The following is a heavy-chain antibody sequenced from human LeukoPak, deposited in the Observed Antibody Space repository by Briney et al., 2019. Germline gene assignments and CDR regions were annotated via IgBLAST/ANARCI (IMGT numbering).Heavy chain of an antibody. V-gene: IGHV3-30-3*01. J-gene: IGHJ6*02. Sequence: PGGSLRLSCAASGFTFSSYAMHWVRQAPGKGLEWVAVISYDGSNKYYADSVKGRFTISRDNSKNTLYLQMNSLRAEDTAVYYCARDPSAASSWLYYYYYYGMDVWGQGTTVTVSS. CDR2: ISYDGSNK. CDR3: ARDPSAASSWLYYYYYYGMDV. CDR1: GFTFSSYA. D-gene: IGHD6-13*01.